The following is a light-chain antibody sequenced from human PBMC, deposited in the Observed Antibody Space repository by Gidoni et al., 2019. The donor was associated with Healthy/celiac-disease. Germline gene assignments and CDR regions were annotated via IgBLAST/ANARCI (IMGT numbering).Light chain of an antibody. CDR1: NIGSKR. J-gene: IGLJ1*01. CDR2: DDS. CDR3: QVWDSSSDHYV. Sequence: SYVLTQPPSVSVAPGKTARINCGGNNIGSKRLHWYQQQPGQAPVLVVYDDSDLPSGIPERFSGSNSGNTATLTIIIVEACDAADYYCQVWDSSSDHYVFGTWTKVTVL. V-gene: IGLV3-21*03.